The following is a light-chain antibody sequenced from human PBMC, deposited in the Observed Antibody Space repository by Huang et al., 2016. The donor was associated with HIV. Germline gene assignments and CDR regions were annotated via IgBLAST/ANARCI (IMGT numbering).Light chain of an antibody. Sequence: EIVLTQSPVTLSLSPGDRATLSCRARQSIGTYLAWYQQKSGQAPRLLIYDVANRAAGVPARFSASGSETDFTLTIASLDPDDFANYHCQQRSKWPLTFGGGTKVEMK. J-gene: IGKJ4*01. CDR2: DVA. CDR3: QQRSKWPLT. V-gene: IGKV3-11*01. CDR1: QSIGTY.